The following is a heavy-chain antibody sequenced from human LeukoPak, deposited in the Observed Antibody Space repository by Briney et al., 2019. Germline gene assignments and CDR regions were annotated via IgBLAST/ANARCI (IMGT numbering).Heavy chain of an antibody. V-gene: IGHV1-2*02. D-gene: IGHD3-16*01. CDR2: INPNSGGT. Sequence: GASVKVSCKASGYTFTASYMHWVRQAPGQGPEWMGWINPNSGGTRSAQKFQGRVTMTRDTSITTAYMELSRLTSDDTAVYYCARRAYIRMGAFDIWGQGTMVTVSS. J-gene: IGHJ3*02. CDR1: GYTFTASY. CDR3: ARRAYIRMGAFDI.